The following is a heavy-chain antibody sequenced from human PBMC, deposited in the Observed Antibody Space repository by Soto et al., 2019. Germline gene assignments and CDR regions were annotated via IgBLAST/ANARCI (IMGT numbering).Heavy chain of an antibody. D-gene: IGHD3-3*01. CDR3: ARATDFWSGSLDY. J-gene: IGHJ4*02. V-gene: IGHV1-69*13. CDR1: GGTFSSYA. CDR2: IIPIFGTA. Sequence: SVKVSCKASGGTFSSYAISWVRQAPGQGLEWMGGIIPIFGTANYAQKFQGRVTITADESTSTAYMELSSVRSEDTAVYYCARATDFWSGSLDYWGQGTLVTVSS.